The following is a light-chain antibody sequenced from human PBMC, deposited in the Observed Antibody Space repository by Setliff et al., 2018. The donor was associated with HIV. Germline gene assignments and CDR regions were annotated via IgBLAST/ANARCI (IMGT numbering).Light chain of an antibody. Sequence: QSALTQPPSVSGSPGQSITISCTGTSNDVGGHNYVSWYQQYPGKAPKLLIFGVSNRPAGVSFRFGGSKSGNTASLTISGLQAEDEADYYYSSYTSGYTYVFGTGTKVTVL. V-gene: IGLV2-14*03. CDR1: SNDVGGHNY. CDR2: GVS. J-gene: IGLJ1*01. CDR3: SSYTSGYTYV.